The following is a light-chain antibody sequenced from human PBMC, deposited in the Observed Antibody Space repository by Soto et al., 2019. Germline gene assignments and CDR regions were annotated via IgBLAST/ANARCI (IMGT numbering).Light chain of an antibody. Sequence: EILMTQSPDSLSVSPGETATLSCRASQSLNTDLAWYQQKPGQAPRLLLYGASTRATGISTRFSGGGSGTEFTLTISGLQSEDSAVYYCQQYKSWPPITFGQGTLLEIK. J-gene: IGKJ5*01. CDR2: GAS. CDR1: QSLNTD. CDR3: QQYKSWPPIT. V-gene: IGKV3-15*01.